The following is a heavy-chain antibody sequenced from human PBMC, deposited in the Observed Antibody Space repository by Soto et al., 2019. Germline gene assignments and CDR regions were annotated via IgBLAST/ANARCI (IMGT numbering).Heavy chain of an antibody. V-gene: IGHV1-69*01. J-gene: IGHJ4*02. CDR1: GGTFSSYA. CDR3: ARGGSPIAVAGPFDY. CDR2: IIPIFGTA. Sequence: QVQLVQSGAEVKKPGSSVKVSCKASGGTFSSYAISWVRQAPGQGLEWMGGIIPIFGTANYAQKFQGRVTITADESTSTAYMVLSSLRSEETAVYYCARGGSPIAVAGPFDYWGQGTLVTVSS. D-gene: IGHD6-19*01.